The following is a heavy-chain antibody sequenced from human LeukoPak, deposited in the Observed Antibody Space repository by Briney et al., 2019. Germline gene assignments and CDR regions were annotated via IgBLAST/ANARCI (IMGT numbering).Heavy chain of an antibody. CDR2: ISSNGGTI. J-gene: IGHJ6*02. CDR3: ASVYYYGMDV. V-gene: IGHV3-11*01. CDR1: GFTFSDYY. Sequence: PGGSQRLSCAASGFTFSDYYMSWIRQAPGRGLEWVSYISSNGGTIYYADSVKGRFTISRDNAKKSLYLQMNSLRAEDTAVYYCASVYYYGMDVWGQGTTVTVSS.